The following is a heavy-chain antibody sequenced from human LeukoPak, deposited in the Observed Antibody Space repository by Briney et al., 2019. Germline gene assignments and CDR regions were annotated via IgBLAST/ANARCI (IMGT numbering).Heavy chain of an antibody. V-gene: IGHV1-69*04. CDR1: GGTFSSYA. CDR3: AREGAADIGPGFFDY. D-gene: IGHD2-15*01. J-gene: IGHJ4*02. Sequence: SVKVSCKASGGTFSSYAISWVRQAPGQGLEWMGRIIPILGIADYAQKFQGRVTITADKSTSTAYMELSSLRSEDTAVYYCAREGAADIGPGFFDYWGQGTLVTVSS. CDR2: IIPILGIA.